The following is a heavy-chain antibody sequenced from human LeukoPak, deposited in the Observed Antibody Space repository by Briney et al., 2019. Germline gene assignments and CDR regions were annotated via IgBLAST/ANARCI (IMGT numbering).Heavy chain of an antibody. CDR3: ARGATAHFDN. CDR2: TYYRSKWYY. D-gene: IGHD5-12*01. J-gene: IGHJ4*02. Sequence: SQTFSLTCAISGDSVSSNSVAWNWVRQSPSRGLEWLGRTYYRSKWYYEYAVSVKSRITINPDTSKNQFSLHLNSVTPEDTAVYYCARGATAHFDNWGQGTLVTVSS. V-gene: IGHV6-1*01. CDR1: GDSVSSNSVA.